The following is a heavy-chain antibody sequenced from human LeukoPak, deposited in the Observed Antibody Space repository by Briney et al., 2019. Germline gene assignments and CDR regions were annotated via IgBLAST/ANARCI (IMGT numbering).Heavy chain of an antibody. D-gene: IGHD3-3*01. Sequence: SETLSLTCTVSGGSISSSSYYWGWIRQPPGKGLEWIGSIYYSGSTYYNPSLKSRVTISVDTSKNQFSLKLSSVTAADTAVYYCARLWDEWLLTYYFDYWGQGTLVTVSS. CDR2: IYYSGST. CDR3: ARLWDEWLLTYYFDY. V-gene: IGHV4-39*01. CDR1: GGSISSSSYY. J-gene: IGHJ4*02.